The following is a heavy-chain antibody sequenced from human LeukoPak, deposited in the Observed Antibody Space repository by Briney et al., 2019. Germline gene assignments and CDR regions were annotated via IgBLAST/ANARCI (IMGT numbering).Heavy chain of an antibody. CDR1: GGSINNYY. D-gene: IGHD3-10*01. CDR2: IHYSGST. J-gene: IGHJ4*02. CDR3: ARDNGGFDY. Sequence: SETLSLTSTVSGGSINNYYWSWIRQPPGKGLEWIGYIHYSGSTNYNPSLKSRVTISVDTSKNDFSLKLSSVIAADTAVYYCARDNGGFDYWGQGTLVTVSS. V-gene: IGHV4-59*01.